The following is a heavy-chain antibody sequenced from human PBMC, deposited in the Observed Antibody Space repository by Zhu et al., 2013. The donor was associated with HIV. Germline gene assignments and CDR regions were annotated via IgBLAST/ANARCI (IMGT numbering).Heavy chain of an antibody. CDR3: ARGGITMVRGVIISTFDY. Sequence: VQLQQWGAGLLKPSETLSLTCAVYGGSFSGYYWSWIRQPPGKGLEWIGEINHSGSTNYNPSLKSRVTISVDTSKNQFSLKLSSVTAADTAVYYCARGGITMVRGVIISTFDYWGQGTLVTVSS. CDR2: INHSGST. D-gene: IGHD3-10*01. V-gene: IGHV4-34*01. J-gene: IGHJ4*02. CDR1: GGSFSGYY.